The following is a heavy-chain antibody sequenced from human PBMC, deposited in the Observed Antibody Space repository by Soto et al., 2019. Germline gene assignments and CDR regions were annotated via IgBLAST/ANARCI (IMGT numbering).Heavy chain of an antibody. J-gene: IGHJ4*02. CDR2: IYWDDDN. V-gene: IGHV2-5*02. Sequence: QITLKESGPTLVKPTQTLTLTCPFSGFSLSTSGVGVGWIRQPPGKALEWLALIYWDDDNRYSPSLKSRLTITTDASKNQAVLTMPTTHPADTATCYCAQGITMVRGVIMSPFQFWGQGTLVRVSS. CDR3: AQGITMVRGVIMSPFQF. D-gene: IGHD3-10*01. CDR1: GFSLSTSGVG.